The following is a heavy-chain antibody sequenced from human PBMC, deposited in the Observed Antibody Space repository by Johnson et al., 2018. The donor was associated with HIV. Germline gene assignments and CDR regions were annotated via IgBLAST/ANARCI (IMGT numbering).Heavy chain of an antibody. CDR2: INWNGGRT. Sequence: EVQLVESGGGLVQPGGSLRLSCAASGFTFSNYWMHWVRQAPGKGLEWVSGINWNGGRTGYADSVKGRFTISRDNAKNSLYLQMNSLRAEDTALYYCAREMVVAVGLDAFDIWGQGTMVTVSS. V-gene: IGHV3-20*04. D-gene: IGHD2-21*01. CDR3: AREMVVAVGLDAFDI. J-gene: IGHJ3*02. CDR1: GFTFSNYW.